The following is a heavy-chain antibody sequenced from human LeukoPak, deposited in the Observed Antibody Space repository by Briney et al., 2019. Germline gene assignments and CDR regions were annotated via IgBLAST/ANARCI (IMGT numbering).Heavy chain of an antibody. V-gene: IGHV4-4*07. CDR1: GGSFSAYY. CDR2: IYTSGST. D-gene: IGHD5-12*01. Sequence: SETLSLTCAVYGGSFSAYYWSWIRQPPGKGLEWIGRIYTSGSTNYNPSLKSRVTMSVDTSKNQFSLKLSSVTAADTAVYYCARESSDIVATRTYYYYYYMDVWGKGTTVTISS. J-gene: IGHJ6*03. CDR3: ARESSDIVATRTYYYYYYMDV.